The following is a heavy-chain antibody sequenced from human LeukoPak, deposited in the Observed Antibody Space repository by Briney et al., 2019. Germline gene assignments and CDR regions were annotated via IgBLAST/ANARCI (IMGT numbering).Heavy chain of an antibody. Sequence: ASVKVSCKASGGTFSSYAISWVRQAPGQGLEWMGGIIPIFGTANYAQKFQGRVTITADKSTSTAYMELSSLRSDDTAVYYCARAEEWSGAFDIWGQGTMVTVSS. V-gene: IGHV1-69*06. CDR1: GGTFSSYA. CDR2: IIPIFGTA. D-gene: IGHD3-3*01. J-gene: IGHJ3*02. CDR3: ARAEEWSGAFDI.